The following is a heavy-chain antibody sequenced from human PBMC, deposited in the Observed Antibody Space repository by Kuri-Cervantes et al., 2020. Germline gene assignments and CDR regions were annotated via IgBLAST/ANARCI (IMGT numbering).Heavy chain of an antibody. CDR3: ARRRSSGWFGFDS. V-gene: IGHV4-59*13. J-gene: IGHJ4*02. CDR1: GGSISSYY. D-gene: IGHD6-19*01. Sequence: ESLKISCTVSGGSISSYYWSWIRQPPGKGLEWIGEINHSGSTNYKSSLKSRVTILVDTSRNQFSLKVRSMTAADTAVYYCARRRSSGWFGFDSWGQGALVTVSS. CDR2: INHSGST.